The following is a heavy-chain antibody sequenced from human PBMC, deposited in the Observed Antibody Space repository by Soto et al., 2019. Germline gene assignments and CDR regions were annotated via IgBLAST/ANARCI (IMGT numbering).Heavy chain of an antibody. CDR3: ARTRTDTSSSFDH. CDR2: VTHSGSS. V-gene: IGHV4-31*03. Sequence: QVQLQESGPGLVRPSQTLSLTCTVSRVSISRGDYYWSWIRQHAGKGLEWIGYVTHSGSSFYNPSLQSRVIISVDTSKNQFALKLTPVTAADTAVYYCARTRTDTSSSFDHWGQGTLVTVSS. J-gene: IGHJ4*02. D-gene: IGHD6-6*01. CDR1: RVSISRGDYY.